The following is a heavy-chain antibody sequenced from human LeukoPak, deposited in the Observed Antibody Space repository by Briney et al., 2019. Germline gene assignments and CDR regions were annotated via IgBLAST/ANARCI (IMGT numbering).Heavy chain of an antibody. J-gene: IGHJ4*02. CDR1: GGSIISSSYY. D-gene: IGHD3-10*01. CDR3: ARREVTYYYGSGSDGYFDY. Sequence: SETLSLTCTVSGGSIISSSYYWGWIRQPPGKGLEWIGSIYYSGSTYYNPSLKSRVTISVDTSKNQFSLKLSSVTAADTAVYYCARREVTYYYGSGSDGYFDYWGQGTLVTVSS. CDR2: IYYSGST. V-gene: IGHV4-39*01.